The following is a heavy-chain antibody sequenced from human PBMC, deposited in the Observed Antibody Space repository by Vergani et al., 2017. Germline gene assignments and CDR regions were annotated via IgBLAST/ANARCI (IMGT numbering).Heavy chain of an antibody. V-gene: IGHV3-73*01. CDR3: FYDFWAGYDSGDV. CDR2: IRDKAYNYAT. J-gene: IGHJ6*04. Sequence: VELLESGGGLAQPGGSLRVSCATSGLTFSDSAIHWVRQTSGKGLEWIGRIRDKAYNYATVYAVSVKGRFTISRDDSKKTAYLQMNGLTTEDTAVYYCFYDFWAGYDSGDVWGKGTTVTVSS. D-gene: IGHD3/OR15-3a*01. CDR1: GLTFSDSA.